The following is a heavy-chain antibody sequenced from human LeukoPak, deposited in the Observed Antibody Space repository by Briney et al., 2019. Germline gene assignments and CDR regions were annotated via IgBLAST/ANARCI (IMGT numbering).Heavy chain of an antibody. Sequence: GGSLRLSCAASGFSFSNYWMNWVRQAPGKELEWVANIKKDGSKIFYVDSVKGRFTISRDNAKNSLYLQMNSLRAEDTAVYYCARDNCLGYCSSTSLKPFDYWGQGTLVTVSS. V-gene: IGHV3-7*01. CDR2: IKKDGSKI. CDR3: ARDNCLGYCSSTSLKPFDY. CDR1: GFSFSNYW. D-gene: IGHD2-2*01. J-gene: IGHJ4*02.